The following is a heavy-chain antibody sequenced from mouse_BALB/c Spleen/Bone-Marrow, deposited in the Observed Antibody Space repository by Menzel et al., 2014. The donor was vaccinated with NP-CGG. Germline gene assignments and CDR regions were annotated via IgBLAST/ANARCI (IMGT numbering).Heavy chain of an antibody. V-gene: IGHV1S81*02. CDR2: INPSNGRT. J-gene: IGHJ3*01. Sequence: QVQLKESGAELVKPGASMKLSCKASGYTFTSYWMHWVKQRPGQGLEWIGEINPSNGRTNYNEKFKIKATLTVDKSSSTAYMQLSSLTSEDSAVYYCASYRGAYWGQGTLVTVSA. CDR3: ASYRGAY. CDR1: GYTFTSYW. D-gene: IGHD2-12*01.